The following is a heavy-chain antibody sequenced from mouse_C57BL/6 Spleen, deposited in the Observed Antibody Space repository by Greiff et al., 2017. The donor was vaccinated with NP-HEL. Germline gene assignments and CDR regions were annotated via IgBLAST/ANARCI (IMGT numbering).Heavy chain of an antibody. CDR1: GFTFSSYA. Sequence: EVKLMESGEGLVKPGGSLKLSCAASGFTFSSYAMSWVRQTPEKRLEWVAYIGSGGDYIYYADTVKGRFTISRDNARNPLYLQMSSLTSEDTAMYYCTRDTTGTDYAMDYWGQGTSVTVSS. CDR2: IGSGGDYI. V-gene: IGHV5-9-1*02. CDR3: TRDTTGTDYAMDY. J-gene: IGHJ4*01. D-gene: IGHD4-1*02.